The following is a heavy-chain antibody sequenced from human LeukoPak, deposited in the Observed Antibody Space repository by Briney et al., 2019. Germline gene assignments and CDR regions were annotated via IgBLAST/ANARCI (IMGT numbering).Heavy chain of an antibody. CDR3: ARQSLLIAETGYYFDY. CDR2: IYYSGST. Sequence: SETLSLTCTVSGGSISSGNYWNWIRQHPGKGLEWIGYIYYSGSTSYNPSLKSRVTMSVDTSKNQFSLKLSSVTAADTAVYYCARQSLLIAETGYYFDYWGQGTLVTVSS. V-gene: IGHV4-31*03. CDR1: GGSISSGNY. D-gene: IGHD6-13*01. J-gene: IGHJ4*02.